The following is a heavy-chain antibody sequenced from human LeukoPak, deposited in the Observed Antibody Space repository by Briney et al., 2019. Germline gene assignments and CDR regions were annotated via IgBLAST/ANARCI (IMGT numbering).Heavy chain of an antibody. Sequence: GGSLRLSCAASGITFSNHAMSWVRQAPGKGLEWVAVISYDGSNKYYADSVKGRFTISRDNSKNTLYLQMNSLRAEDTAVYYCAREIWSMRYYYYGMDVWGQGTTVTVSS. D-gene: IGHD3-10*01. CDR3: AREIWSMRYYYYGMDV. CDR2: ISYDGSNK. J-gene: IGHJ6*02. V-gene: IGHV3-30*04. CDR1: GITFSNHA.